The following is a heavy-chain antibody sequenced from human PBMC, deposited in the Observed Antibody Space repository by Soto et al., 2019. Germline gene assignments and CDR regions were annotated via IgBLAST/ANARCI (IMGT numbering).Heavy chain of an antibody. V-gene: IGHV3-30-3*01. D-gene: IGHD3-22*01. J-gene: IGHJ6*02. CDR2: ISYDGSNK. CDR1: GFTFSSYA. CDR3: ARAGGYYYHYYYGMDV. Sequence: GSLRLSCAASGFTFSSYAMHWVRQAPGKGLEWVAVISYDGSNKYYADSVKGRFTISRDNSKNTLYLQMNSLRAEDTAVYYCARAGGYYYHYYYGMDVWGQGPTVTVSS.